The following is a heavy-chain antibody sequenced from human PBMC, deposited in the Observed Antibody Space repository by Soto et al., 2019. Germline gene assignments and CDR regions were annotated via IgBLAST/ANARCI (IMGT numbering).Heavy chain of an antibody. J-gene: IGHJ4*02. D-gene: IGHD2-21*01. Sequence: GGSLRLSCAASGFTFSDYYMSWIRQAPGKGLEWISYISSSGNTKYYTDSVKGRFTISRDNSKTSLYLHMNSLRAEDTAVYYCASQPDCGDECYYNYWGQGTLVTVSS. CDR1: GFTFSDYY. V-gene: IGHV3-11*01. CDR2: ISSSGNTK. CDR3: ASQPDCGDECYYNY.